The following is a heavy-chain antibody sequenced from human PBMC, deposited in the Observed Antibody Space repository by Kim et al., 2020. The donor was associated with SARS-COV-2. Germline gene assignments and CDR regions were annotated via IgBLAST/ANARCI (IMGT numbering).Heavy chain of an antibody. D-gene: IGHD2-15*01. Sequence: GGSLRLSCAASGFTFSDFYILWIRQAPGKGLERLSDTSTSGSYTNYAENVKGRFTVSRDNAENSVSLQMSSLRAEDTAIYYCARRGIGWYSHIDYWGQGTLVTISS. V-gene: IGHV3-11*03. CDR1: GFTFSDFY. CDR3: ARRGIGWYSHIDY. J-gene: IGHJ4*02. CDR2: TSTSGSYT.